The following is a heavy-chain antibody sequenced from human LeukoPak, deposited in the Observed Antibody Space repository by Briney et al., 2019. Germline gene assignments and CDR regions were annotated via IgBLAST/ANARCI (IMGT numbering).Heavy chain of an antibody. CDR3: AKDSEVGTMIVVVITGGFDY. D-gene: IGHD3-22*01. CDR1: GFTFSSYA. CDR2: ISGSGGST. Sequence: GGSLKLSCAASGFTFSSYAMSWVRQAPGKGLERVSAISGSGGSTYYADSVKGRFTISRDNSKNTLYLQMNSLRAEDTAVYYCAKDSEVGTMIVVVITGGFDYWGQGTLVTVSS. J-gene: IGHJ4*02. V-gene: IGHV3-23*01.